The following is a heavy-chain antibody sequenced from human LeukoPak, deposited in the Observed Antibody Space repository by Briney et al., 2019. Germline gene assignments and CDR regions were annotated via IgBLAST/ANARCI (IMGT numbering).Heavy chain of an antibody. D-gene: IGHD6-13*01. V-gene: IGHV4-59*01. CDR1: GGSISSYY. CDR2: THYSGDT. CDR3: ARGVWYQDF. J-gene: IGHJ4*02. Sequence: SETLSLTCTVSGGSISSYYWSWFRQPPGKGLEWIGYTHYSGDTNYNPSLKGRLTISVDTSKNQLSLKLNSVTSADTAVYYCARGVWYQDFWGQGTLVTVSS.